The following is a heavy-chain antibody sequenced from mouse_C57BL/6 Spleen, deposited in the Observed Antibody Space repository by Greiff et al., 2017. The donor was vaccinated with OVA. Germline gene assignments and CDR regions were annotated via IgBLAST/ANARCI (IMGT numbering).Heavy chain of an antibody. CDR2: IWSGGST. D-gene: IGHD1-2*01. Sequence: QVQLKESGPGLVQPSQSLSITCTVSGFSLTSYGVHWVRQSPGKGLEWLGVIWSGGSTDSNAAFMSRLSITKDNSKSQVFFKMNSLQADDTTINYCAKNPGTARYFDVWGTGTTVTVSS. J-gene: IGHJ1*03. CDR1: GFSLTSYG. V-gene: IGHV2-5*01. CDR3: AKNPGTARYFDV.